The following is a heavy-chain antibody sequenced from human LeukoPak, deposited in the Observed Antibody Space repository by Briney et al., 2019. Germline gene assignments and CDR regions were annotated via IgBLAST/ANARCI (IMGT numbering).Heavy chain of an antibody. CDR1: GFTFSSYG. D-gene: IGHD3-10*01. CDR2: ISGSGGST. CDR3: AKDGFGELSHLDY. V-gene: IGHV3-23*01. Sequence: PGGSLRLSCAASGFTFSSYGMSWVRQAPGKGLEWVSAISGSGGSTYYADSVKGRFTISRDNSKNTLYLQMNSLRAEDTAVYYCAKDGFGELSHLDYWGQGTLVTVSS. J-gene: IGHJ4*02.